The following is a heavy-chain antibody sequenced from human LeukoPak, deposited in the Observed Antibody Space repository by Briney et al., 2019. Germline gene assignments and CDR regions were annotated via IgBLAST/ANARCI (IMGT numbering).Heavy chain of an antibody. D-gene: IGHD6-19*01. CDR1: GGTFSSYA. CDR2: IIPIFGTA. V-gene: IGHV1-69*05. J-gene: IGHJ5*02. Sequence: SVKVSCKASGGTFSSYAISWVRQAPGQGLEWMGGIIPIFGTANYAQKFQGRVTITTDESTSTAYMELSSLRSEDTAVYYCAREEYSGGWFGGWGQGTLVTVSS. CDR3: AREEYSGGWFGG.